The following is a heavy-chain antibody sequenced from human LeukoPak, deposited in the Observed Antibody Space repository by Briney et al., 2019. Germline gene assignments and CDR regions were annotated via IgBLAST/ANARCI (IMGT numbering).Heavy chain of an antibody. CDR3: ARAYIRYFDWFASPFDY. Sequence: SETLSLTCAVYGGSFSGYYWSWIRQPPGKGLEWIGEINHSGSTNYNPSLKSRVTISVDTSKNQFSLKLSSVTAADTAVYYCARAYIRYFDWFASPFDYWGQGTLVSVSS. CDR1: GGSFSGYY. V-gene: IGHV4-34*01. CDR2: INHSGST. D-gene: IGHD3-9*01. J-gene: IGHJ4*02.